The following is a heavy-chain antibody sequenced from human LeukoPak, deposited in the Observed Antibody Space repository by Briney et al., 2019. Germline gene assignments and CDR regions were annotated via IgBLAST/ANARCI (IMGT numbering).Heavy chain of an antibody. CDR1: GFTFTTYW. D-gene: IGHD3-10*01. V-gene: IGHV3-7*04. CDR3: ARDSDGVLDY. CDR2: IKQDGREK. Sequence: GGSLRLSCAASGFTFTTYWMAWVRQAPGKGLEWVANIKQDGREKYYVDSVKGRFTISRDNAENSLYLQMNSLRAEDTAVYYCARDSDGVLDYWGQGTLVTVSS. J-gene: IGHJ4*02.